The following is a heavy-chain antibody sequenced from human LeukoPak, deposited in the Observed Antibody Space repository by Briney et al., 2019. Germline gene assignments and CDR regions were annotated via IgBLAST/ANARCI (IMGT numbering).Heavy chain of an antibody. CDR2: IYPGDSDT. Sequence: VASVKVSCKASGYTFTSYWIGWVRQMPGKGLEWMGIIYPGDSDTRYSPSFQGQVTISADKSISTAYLQWSSLKASDTAMYYCARRKFSSSRRGDAFDIWGQGTMVTVSS. V-gene: IGHV5-51*01. CDR1: GYTFTSYW. CDR3: ARRKFSSSRRGDAFDI. J-gene: IGHJ3*02. D-gene: IGHD6-13*01.